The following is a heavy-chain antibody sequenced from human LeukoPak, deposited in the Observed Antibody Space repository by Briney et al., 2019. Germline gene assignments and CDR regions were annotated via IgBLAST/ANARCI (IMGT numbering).Heavy chain of an antibody. CDR1: GGSINNYY. D-gene: IGHD3-22*01. Sequence: SETLSLTCTVSGGSINNYYWSWIRQSPGKGLEWIGYIYYSGSTKYNPSLKSRVTISVDTSKNQVFLTLYSVTAAGTAVYYCARGYYDSSGYYLLDCWGQGTLVTVSS. CDR3: ARGYYDSSGYYLLDC. V-gene: IGHV4-59*01. J-gene: IGHJ4*02. CDR2: IYYSGST.